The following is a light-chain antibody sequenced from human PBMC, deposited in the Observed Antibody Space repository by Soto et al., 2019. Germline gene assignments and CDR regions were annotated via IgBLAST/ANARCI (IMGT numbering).Light chain of an antibody. CDR3: SSYAGSNNFDV. CDR2: EVS. Sequence: QSALTQPPSASGSPGQSVTISCTGTSSDVGGYNYVSWYRQHPGKAPKLMIYEVSKRPSGVPDRFSGSKSGNTASLTVSGLQAEDEADYYCSSYAGSNNFDVFGPGTKLTVL. V-gene: IGLV2-8*01. CDR1: SSDVGGYNY. J-gene: IGLJ1*01.